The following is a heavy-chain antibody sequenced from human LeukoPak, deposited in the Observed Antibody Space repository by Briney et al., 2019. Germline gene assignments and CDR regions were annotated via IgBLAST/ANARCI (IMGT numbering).Heavy chain of an antibody. V-gene: IGHV1-2*02. Sequence: EASVKVSCKASGYTFTDYFMHWVRQAPGQGLEWMGWIKPNSGDTNYAQKFQGSVTMTRDTSITTAYMELSRLRSADTAVYYCARGLHSGTYYRYGFDIWGQGTMVTVSS. CDR3: ARGLHSGTYYRYGFDI. J-gene: IGHJ3*02. CDR1: GYTFTDYF. D-gene: IGHD1-26*01. CDR2: IKPNSGDT.